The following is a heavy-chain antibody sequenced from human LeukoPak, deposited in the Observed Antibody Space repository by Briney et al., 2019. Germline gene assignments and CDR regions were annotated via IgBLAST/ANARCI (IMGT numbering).Heavy chain of an antibody. D-gene: IGHD3-10*01. CDR3: AKVGYFYGSGSPHAFDI. J-gene: IGHJ3*02. CDR2: FSASGGNT. V-gene: IGHV3-23*01. CDR1: GLTFSIYA. Sequence: PGGSLTLSCAASGLTFSIYAMRWVRQAPGKGREWVSAFSASGGNTYHAVSVKTRLTIPRHNSKNTLYLQMSSLRAEDTAVYYCAKVGYFYGSGSPHAFDIWGQGTMVTVSS.